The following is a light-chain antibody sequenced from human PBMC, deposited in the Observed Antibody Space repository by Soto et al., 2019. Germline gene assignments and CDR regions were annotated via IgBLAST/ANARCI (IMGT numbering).Light chain of an antibody. V-gene: IGKV1-6*01. Sequence: AIQMTQPPSSLSASVGDRVTITCRASQGIRDELGWYQQKAGKAPKLLISAASRLQSGVPSRFSGRGSGTDFTLTISSLQPEDFATYYCLQDYDYPRTFGQGTKVDIK. CDR3: LQDYDYPRT. J-gene: IGKJ1*01. CDR2: AAS. CDR1: QGIRDE.